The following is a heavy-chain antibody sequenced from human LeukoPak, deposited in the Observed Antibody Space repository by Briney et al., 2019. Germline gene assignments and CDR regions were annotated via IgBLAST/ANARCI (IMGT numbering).Heavy chain of an antibody. CDR2: RNPNSGNT. V-gene: IGHV1-8*01. CDR3: ARGGYCSGGSCFRAYDFDP. CDR1: GYTFTNYD. J-gene: IGHJ5*02. Sequence: ASVKVSCKASGYTFTNYDINWVRQATGQGREWMGWRNPNSGNTGYAQKFQGRVTMTRNTSISTAYMELSSLRSEDTAVYYCARGGYCSGGSCFRAYDFDPWGQGTLVTVSS. D-gene: IGHD2-15*01.